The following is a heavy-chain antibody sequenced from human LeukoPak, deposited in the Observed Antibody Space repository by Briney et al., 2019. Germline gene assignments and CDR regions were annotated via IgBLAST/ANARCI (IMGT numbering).Heavy chain of an antibody. D-gene: IGHD3-22*01. CDR3: ARADYYDSSGYYYIRHARAPSDV. J-gene: IGHJ3*01. CDR2: IYSGGTT. Sequence: GESLRLSCAASGFIVSNNYMSWVRQAPGKGLEWVSIIYSGGTTYYADSVKGRLTISRDSSKNTLYLQMNSLRAEDTAVYYCARADYYDSSGYYYIRHARAPSDVWGQGTMVTVSS. CDR1: GFIVSNNY. V-gene: IGHV3-53*01.